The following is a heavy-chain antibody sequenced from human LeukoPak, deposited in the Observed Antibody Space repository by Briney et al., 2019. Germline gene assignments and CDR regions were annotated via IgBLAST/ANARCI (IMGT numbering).Heavy chain of an antibody. CDR1: GGSISRYY. Sequence: PSETLSLTCTVSGGSISRYYWTWIRQPAGKGLEWIGHINTSGSTSYNPSLKSRVTISVDKSKNRFSLKLTSVTAADTAVYYCAGDGYRTTWYYYWGQGTLVTVSS. D-gene: IGHD6-13*01. CDR2: INTSGST. V-gene: IGHV4-4*07. J-gene: IGHJ4*02. CDR3: AGDGYRTTWYYY.